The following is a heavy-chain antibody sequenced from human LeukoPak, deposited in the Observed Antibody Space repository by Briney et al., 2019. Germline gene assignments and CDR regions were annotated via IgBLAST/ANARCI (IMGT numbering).Heavy chain of an antibody. CDR3: ASRVYGLGSFNY. J-gene: IGHJ4*01. Sequence: TTSETLSLTCTVSGDSNSSTSYYWDWIRQPPGKGLEWIGSIYNSGTTYYNPSLKSRVTISVDTSKNQFSLKVSSVTAADTAVYYCASRVYGLGSFNYWGQGTLVTVSS. V-gene: IGHV4-39*01. D-gene: IGHD3-10*01. CDR1: GDSNSSTSYY. CDR2: IYNSGTT.